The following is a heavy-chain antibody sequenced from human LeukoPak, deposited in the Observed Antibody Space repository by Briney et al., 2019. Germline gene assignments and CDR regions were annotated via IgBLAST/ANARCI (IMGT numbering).Heavy chain of an antibody. CDR1: GFTFSSYA. CDR3: AKTTAVATPPLYFQN. Sequence: GGSLRLSCAASGFTFSSYAMSWVRQAPGKGLEWVSSISGSGRSIYYAGSVKGRFTISRDSSKNTLYLQMNSLRAEDTAVYYCAKTTAVATPPLYFQNWGQGTLVTVSS. CDR2: ISGSGRSI. D-gene: IGHD4-23*01. V-gene: IGHV3-23*01. J-gene: IGHJ1*01.